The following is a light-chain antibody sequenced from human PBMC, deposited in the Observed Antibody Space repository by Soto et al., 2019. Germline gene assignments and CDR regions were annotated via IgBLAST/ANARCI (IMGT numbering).Light chain of an antibody. CDR2: DVT. CDR3: SSYTTSSTQV. Sequence: QSALTQPASVSGSPGQSIAISCTETSSDVGAYNYVSWYQQYPGKAPKLMIYDVTNRPSGVSNRFSGSKSGDTASLTISGLQAEDEADYYCSSYTTSSTQVFGGGTQLTVL. J-gene: IGLJ2*01. CDR1: SSDVGAYNY. V-gene: IGLV2-14*01.